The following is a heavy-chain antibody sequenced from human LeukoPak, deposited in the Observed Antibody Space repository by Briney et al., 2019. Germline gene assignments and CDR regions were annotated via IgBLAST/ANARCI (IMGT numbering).Heavy chain of an antibody. V-gene: IGHV1-3*01. CDR3: ARDQVPTKYYYDSSGYYYYYYYGMDV. D-gene: IGHD3-22*01. CDR1: GYTFTSYA. CDR2: INAGNGNT. Sequence: ASVKVSCKASGYTFTSYAMHWVRQAPGQRLEWMGWINAGNGNTKYSQKLQGRVTITRDTSASTAYMELSSLRSEDTAVYYCARDQVPTKYYYDSSGYYYYYYYGMDVWGQGTTVTVSS. J-gene: IGHJ6*02.